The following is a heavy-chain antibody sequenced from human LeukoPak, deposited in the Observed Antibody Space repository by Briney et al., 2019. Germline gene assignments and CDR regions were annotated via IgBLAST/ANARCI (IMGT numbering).Heavy chain of an antibody. Sequence: SETLSLTCTVSGGSISSYYWSWIRQPAGKGLEWIGRIYTSGSTNYNPSLKSRVTMSVDTSKNQFSLKLSSVTAADTAVYYCARDSVTMVRGVIITDYYYYYGMDVWGQGTTVTVSS. CDR1: GGSISSYY. CDR3: ARDSVTMVRGVIITDYYYYYGMDV. J-gene: IGHJ6*02. CDR2: IYTSGST. V-gene: IGHV4-4*07. D-gene: IGHD3-10*01.